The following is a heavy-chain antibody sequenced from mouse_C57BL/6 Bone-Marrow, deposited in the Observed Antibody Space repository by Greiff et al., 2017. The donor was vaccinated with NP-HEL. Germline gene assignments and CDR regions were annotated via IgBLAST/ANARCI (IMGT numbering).Heavy chain of an antibody. Sequence: QVQLQQSGAELVRPGASVTLSCKASGYTFTDYEMHWVKQTPVHGLEWIGAIDPETGGTAYNQKFKGKAILTADKSSSSACMVLRSLTSEDSAVSYCTRADYGNYERYAMDYWGQGTSVTVSA. V-gene: IGHV1-15*01. CDR1: GYTFTDYE. CDR2: IDPETGGT. CDR3: TRADYGNYERYAMDY. D-gene: IGHD2-1*01. J-gene: IGHJ4*01.